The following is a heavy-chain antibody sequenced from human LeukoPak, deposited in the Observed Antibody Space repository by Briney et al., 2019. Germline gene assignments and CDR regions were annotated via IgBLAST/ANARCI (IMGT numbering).Heavy chain of an antibody. Sequence: GGSLRLSCAASGFTFSSYAMSWVRQAPGKGLEWVSANSGSGGSTYYADSVKGRFTISRDNSKNTLYLQMNSLRAEDTAVYYCAKDTAMDYYFDYWGQGTLVTVSS. CDR3: AKDTAMDYYFDY. J-gene: IGHJ4*02. CDR1: GFTFSSYA. V-gene: IGHV3-23*01. D-gene: IGHD5-18*01. CDR2: NSGSGGST.